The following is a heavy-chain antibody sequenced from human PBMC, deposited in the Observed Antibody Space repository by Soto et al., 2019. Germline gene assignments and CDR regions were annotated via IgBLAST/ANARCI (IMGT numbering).Heavy chain of an antibody. CDR2: ISANDVGT. J-gene: IGHJ5*02. Sequence: GGSVRHSCETSGFSLRKYDMTCIRQAPGKGLEWVSLISANDVGTYYAESVKTRFTISTDQSRNSLYLQMNSLRAEDTAVYYCARDAWGYASSWGQGTLVTVSS. D-gene: IGHD3-16*01. CDR3: ARDAWGYASS. V-gene: IGHV3-23*01. CDR1: GFSLRKYD.